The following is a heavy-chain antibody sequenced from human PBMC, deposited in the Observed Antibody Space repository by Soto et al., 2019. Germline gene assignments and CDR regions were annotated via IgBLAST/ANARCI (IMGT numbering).Heavy chain of an antibody. J-gene: IGHJ6*02. V-gene: IGHV3-30-3*01. D-gene: IGHD3-22*01. CDR1: GFTFSSYA. Sequence: GSLRLSCAASGFTFSSYAMHWVRQAPGKGLEWVAVISYDGSNKYYADSVKGRFTISRDNSKNTLYLQMNSLRAEDTAVYYCAREWRGGXGYYDSSGSYYYYGMDVWGQGTTVTVSS. CDR2: ISYDGSNK. CDR3: AREWRGGXGYYDSSGSYYYYGMDV.